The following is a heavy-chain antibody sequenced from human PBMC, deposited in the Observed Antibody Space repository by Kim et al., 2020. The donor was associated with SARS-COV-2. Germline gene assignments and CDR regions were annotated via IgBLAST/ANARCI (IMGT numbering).Heavy chain of an antibody. CDR1: GGSISSYY. V-gene: IGHV4-59*13. J-gene: IGHJ3*02. CDR3: SRSFPITGTSDAFDI. D-gene: IGHD1-7*01. CDR2: IYYSGST. Sequence: SETLSLTCTVSGGSISSYYWSWIRQPPGKGLEWIGYIYYSGSTNYNPSLKSRVTISVDTSKNQFSLKLSSVTAADTAVYDCSRSFPITGTSDAFDIWGEG.